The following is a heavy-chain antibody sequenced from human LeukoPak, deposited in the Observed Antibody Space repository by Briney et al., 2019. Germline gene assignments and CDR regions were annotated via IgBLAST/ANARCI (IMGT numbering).Heavy chain of an antibody. D-gene: IGHD3-10*01. V-gene: IGHV4-39*07. J-gene: IGHJ4*02. Sequence: SETLSLTCTVSGGSISSSSYYWGWIRQPPGKGLEWIGSIFYSGSTYYNPSLKSRVTISVDTSKNQFSLKLSSVTAADTAVYYCARVGYYGSGSYGYFDYWGQGTLVTVSS. CDR1: GGSISSSSYY. CDR2: IFYSGST. CDR3: ARVGYYGSGSYGYFDY.